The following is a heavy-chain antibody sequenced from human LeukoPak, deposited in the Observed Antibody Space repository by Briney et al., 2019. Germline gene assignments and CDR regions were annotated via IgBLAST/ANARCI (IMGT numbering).Heavy chain of an antibody. J-gene: IGHJ4*02. V-gene: IGHV4-4*07. CDR2: IYTSGDT. D-gene: IGHD3-22*01. Sequence: SETLSLTCTVSGGSMSTYYWSWIRQPAGKGLEWIGRIYTSGDTTYNPSLKSRVTMSLDTSKNHFSLKLSSLTAADTAVYYCARGPPLTYDGSGYYFFDYWGQGTLVTVSS. CDR3: ARGPPLTYDGSGYYFFDY. CDR1: GGSMSTYY.